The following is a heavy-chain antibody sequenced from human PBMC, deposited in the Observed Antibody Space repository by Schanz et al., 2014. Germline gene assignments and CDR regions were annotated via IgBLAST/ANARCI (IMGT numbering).Heavy chain of an antibody. Sequence: EVQLLESGGGLVQPGGSLRLSCVASGFTFFGSFAMSWVRQAPGKGLEWVSGMSGSGSTADYADSVKGRFTISRDKSRKTLYLQMNSLRADDTAVYYCAKDLYNYGMFDSWGQGTLVTVSS. CDR3: AKDLYNYGMFDS. D-gene: IGHD3-16*01. J-gene: IGHJ5*01. CDR2: MSGSGSTA. V-gene: IGHV3-23*01. CDR1: GFTFFGSFA.